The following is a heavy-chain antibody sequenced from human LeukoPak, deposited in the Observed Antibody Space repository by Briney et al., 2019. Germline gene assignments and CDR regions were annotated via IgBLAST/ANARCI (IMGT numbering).Heavy chain of an antibody. CDR1: GGSISSHY. CDR3: AREALAGTTRNWFDP. D-gene: IGHD6-19*01. Sequence: SETLSLTCTVSGGSISSHYWSWIRQPPGKGLEWIGYIYTSGSTNYNPSLKSRVTISVDTSKNQFSLKLSSVTAADTAVYYCAREALAGTTRNWFDPWGQGTLVTVSS. V-gene: IGHV4-4*09. CDR2: IYTSGST. J-gene: IGHJ5*02.